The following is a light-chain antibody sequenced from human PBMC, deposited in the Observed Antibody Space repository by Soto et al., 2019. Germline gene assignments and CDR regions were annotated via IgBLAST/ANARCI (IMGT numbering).Light chain of an antibody. CDR2: LGS. CDR1: QGISNW. J-gene: IGKJ4*01. V-gene: IGKV1-12*01. Sequence: DIQMTQSPSYVSASIGDRVTITCRASQGISNWLAWYQQKPGKSPNLLIYLGSTLQSGVPSRFSGSGSGTDFTLTISSLQPEDVATYSCQQANSFPLTFGSGTKVEIK. CDR3: QQANSFPLT.